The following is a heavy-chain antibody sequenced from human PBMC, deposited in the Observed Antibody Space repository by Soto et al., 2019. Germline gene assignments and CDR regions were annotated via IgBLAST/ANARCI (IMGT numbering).Heavy chain of an antibody. Sequence: QVQLVQSGAEVKKPGSSVKVSCKASGGTFSSYAISWVRQAPGQGLEWMGGSIPIFGRANYAHKFQGRVTITADESTSKAYMELRSLRSEDPAVYYCASWDRMVRGVHLFDYWGQGPLVTVSS. J-gene: IGHJ4*02. CDR2: SIPIFGRA. V-gene: IGHV1-69*01. CDR1: GGTFSSYA. D-gene: IGHD3-10*01. CDR3: ASWDRMVRGVHLFDY.